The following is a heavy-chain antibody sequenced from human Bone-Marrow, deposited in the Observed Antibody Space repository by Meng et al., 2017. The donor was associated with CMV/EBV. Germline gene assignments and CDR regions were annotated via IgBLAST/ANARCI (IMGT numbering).Heavy chain of an antibody. CDR2: SNAGNGNT. CDR3: AIECVEMATIAHAYLEY. Sequence: ASVKVSCKASGYTFTSYAMQWVRQAPGQRLEWMGWSNAGNGNTKYSQEFQGRVTITRDTSATKADMELSSLRAEDMAFYYCAIECVEMATIAHAYLEYWGQGTLVTVPS. J-gene: IGHJ4*02. CDR1: GYTFTSYA. V-gene: IGHV1-3*02. D-gene: IGHD5-24*01.